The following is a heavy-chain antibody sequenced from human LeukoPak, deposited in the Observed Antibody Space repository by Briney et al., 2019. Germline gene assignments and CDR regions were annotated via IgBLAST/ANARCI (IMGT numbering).Heavy chain of an antibody. Sequence: GWSLRISCAASGCTFTTYAMSWVRQAPGKGLEWVSAISGSGGSTYYADSVKGRFTISRDNSKNTLYLQMNSLRTEDTAVYYCAKAVSAYYFDYWGQGTLVTVSS. J-gene: IGHJ4*02. V-gene: IGHV3-23*01. CDR3: AKAVSAYYFDY. D-gene: IGHD6-19*01. CDR2: ISGSGGST. CDR1: GCTFTTYA.